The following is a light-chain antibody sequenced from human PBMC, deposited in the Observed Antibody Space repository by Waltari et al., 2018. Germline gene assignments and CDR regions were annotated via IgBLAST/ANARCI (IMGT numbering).Light chain of an antibody. Sequence: QSALTQPRSVSASPGQSVTISCSGPSGEVGSSHYVSWYHQHPAKPPKVMIFNVSKRPSGVPDRFSGSKSGNTASLSISGLQAEDEAAYYCWSFTGSYWMFGGGTRLTVL. CDR1: SGEVGSSHY. J-gene: IGLJ3*02. V-gene: IGLV2-11*01. CDR2: NVS. CDR3: WSFTGSYWM.